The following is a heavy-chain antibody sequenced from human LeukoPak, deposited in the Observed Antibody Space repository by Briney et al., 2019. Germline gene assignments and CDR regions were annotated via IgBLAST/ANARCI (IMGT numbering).Heavy chain of an antibody. D-gene: IGHD2-15*01. J-gene: IGHJ4*02. CDR1: GFTFSSYS. CDR3: ARGGPIYCSGDSCYPGDY. V-gene: IGHV3-21*01. Sequence: GGSLRLSCAASGFTFSSYSMNWVRQAPGKGLEWVSSISSSSSYIYYADSVKGRFTISRDNARNTLYLQMNSLRAEDTAVYYCARGGPIYCSGDSCYPGDYWGQGTLVTVSS. CDR2: ISSSSSYI.